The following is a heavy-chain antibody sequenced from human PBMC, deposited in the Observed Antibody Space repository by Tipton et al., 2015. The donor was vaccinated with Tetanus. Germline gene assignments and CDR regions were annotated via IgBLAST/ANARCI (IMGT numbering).Heavy chain of an antibody. Sequence: SLRLSCAASGFTFSSYGMHWVRQAPGKGLEWVAVIWYDGSNKYYADSVKGRFTISRDNSKNTLYLQMNSLRAEDTAVYYCAKELERPHSLFDYWGQGTLVTVSS. V-gene: IGHV3-33*06. CDR3: AKELERPHSLFDY. J-gene: IGHJ4*02. CDR2: IWYDGSNK. D-gene: IGHD3-3*01. CDR1: GFTFSSYG.